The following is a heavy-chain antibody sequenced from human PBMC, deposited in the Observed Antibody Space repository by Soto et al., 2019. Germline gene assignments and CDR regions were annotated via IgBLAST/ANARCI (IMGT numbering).Heavy chain of an antibody. D-gene: IGHD3-10*01. CDR1: GDSVSSNSAA. V-gene: IGHV6-1*01. J-gene: IGHJ6*02. CDR3: AREPYYYGSGSYGSLYDYYYGMDV. CDR2: TYYRSKWYN. Sequence: QSQTLSLTCAISGDSVSSNSAAWNWIRQSPSRGLEWLGRTYYRSKWYNDYAVPVKSRITINPDTSKNQFSRQLNSVTPGDTAVYYWAREPYYYGSGSYGSLYDYYYGMDVWGQGTTVTVSS.